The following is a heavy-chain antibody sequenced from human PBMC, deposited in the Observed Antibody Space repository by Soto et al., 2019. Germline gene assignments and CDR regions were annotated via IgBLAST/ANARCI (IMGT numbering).Heavy chain of an antibody. CDR2: ISNSGGST. CDR3: AKGCGGDCYSGVQY. V-gene: IGHV3-23*01. CDR1: GFTFSSSA. Sequence: EVQLLESGRGLVQPGGSLRLSCAASGFTFSSSAMSWVRQAPGKGLEWVSSISNSGGSTYYADSVKGRFTISIDNSKNTLSLQMNSLQAEDTAGYYCAKGCGGDCYSGVQYWGQGTLVTVSS. D-gene: IGHD2-21*02. J-gene: IGHJ4*02.